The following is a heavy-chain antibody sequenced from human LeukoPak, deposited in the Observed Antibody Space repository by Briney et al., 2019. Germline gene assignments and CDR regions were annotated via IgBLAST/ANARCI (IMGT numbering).Heavy chain of an antibody. CDR2: ISWNSGSI. D-gene: IGHD1-26*01. J-gene: IGHJ4*02. Sequence: PGGSLRLSCAASGFTFDDYAMHWVRQAPGKGLEWVSGISWNSGSIGYADSVKGRFTISRDNAKNSLYLQMNSLRAEDTALYYCARGPHSGPSDYWGQGTLVTVSS. CDR3: ARGPHSGPSDY. V-gene: IGHV3-9*01. CDR1: GFTFDDYA.